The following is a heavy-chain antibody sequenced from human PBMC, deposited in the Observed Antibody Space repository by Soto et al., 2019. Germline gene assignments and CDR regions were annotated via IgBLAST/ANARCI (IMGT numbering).Heavy chain of an antibody. J-gene: IGHJ6*02. D-gene: IGHD5-18*01. CDR2: ISSSSSYI. CDR3: ARVGYSYGYGMSYYGMDV. Sequence: GGSLRLSCAASGFTFSSYSMNWVRQAPGKGLEWVSSISSSSSYIYYADSVKGRFTISRDNAKNSLYLQMNSLRAEDTAVYYCARVGYSYGYGMSYYGMDVWGQGTTVTVSS. V-gene: IGHV3-21*01. CDR1: GFTFSSYS.